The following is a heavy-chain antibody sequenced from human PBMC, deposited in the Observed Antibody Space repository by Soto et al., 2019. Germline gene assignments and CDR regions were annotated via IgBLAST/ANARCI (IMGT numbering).Heavy chain of an antibody. J-gene: IGHJ4*02. CDR1: GGSISSYY. CDR2: IYYSGST. CDR3: ASVSSGGSCDY. Sequence: QVQLQESGPGLVKPSETLSLTCTVSGGSISSYYWSWIRQPPGKGLEWIGYIYYSGSTNYNPSLKRRVTISVDTSKNQCSLKLSSVTAADTAVYYCASVSSGGSCDYWGQGSLVTVSS. V-gene: IGHV4-59*01. D-gene: IGHD2-15*01.